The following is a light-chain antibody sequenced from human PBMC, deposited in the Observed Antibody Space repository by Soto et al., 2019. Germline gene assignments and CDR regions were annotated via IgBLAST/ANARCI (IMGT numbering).Light chain of an antibody. J-gene: IGKJ1*01. CDR2: AAS. V-gene: IGKV1-39*01. CDR3: QQSYSYSTPPT. CDR1: QSIGSY. Sequence: DIQMTQSPSSLSASVGDGVIITCRASQSIGSYLNWYQRRQGKAPKLLIYAASSLESGVPSRFSGSGSGTDFTLTISSLQPEDFATYFCQQSYSYSTPPTFGQGTKVEIK.